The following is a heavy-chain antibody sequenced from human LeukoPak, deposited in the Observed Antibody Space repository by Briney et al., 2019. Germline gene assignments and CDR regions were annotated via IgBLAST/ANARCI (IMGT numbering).Heavy chain of an antibody. D-gene: IGHD3-22*01. CDR3: ARMGYYDEDY. Sequence: SGPTLVNPTQTLTLTCTFSGLSLRSSGMCVSWIRQPPGKALEWLACIDWEDDKYYSTSLKTRLTISKDTSKNQVVLTMTNMDPVDTATYFCARMGYYDEDYWGQGTLVTVSS. J-gene: IGHJ4*02. CDR2: IDWEDDK. CDR1: GLSLRSSGMC. V-gene: IGHV2-70*11.